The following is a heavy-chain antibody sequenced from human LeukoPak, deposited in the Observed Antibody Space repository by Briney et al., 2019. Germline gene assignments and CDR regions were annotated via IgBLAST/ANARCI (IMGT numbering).Heavy chain of an antibody. CDR2: INPNSGGT. CDR1: GGTFSSYA. D-gene: IGHD5-12*01. V-gene: IGHV1-2*02. CDR3: ARPRASGYDRFDY. J-gene: IGHJ4*02. Sequence: ASVKVSCKASGGTFSSYAISWVRQAPGQGLEWMGWINPNSGGTNYAQKFQGRVTMTRDTSISTAYMELSRLRSDDTAVYYCARPRASGYDRFDYWGQGTLVTVSS.